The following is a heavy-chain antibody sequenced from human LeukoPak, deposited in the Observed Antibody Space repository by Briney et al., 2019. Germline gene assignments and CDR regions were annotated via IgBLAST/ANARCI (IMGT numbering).Heavy chain of an antibody. J-gene: IGHJ3*02. Sequence: PSETLSLTCTVSGGSISSYYWSWIRQPPGKGLEWIGRIYTSGSTNYNPSLKSRVTMSVDTSKNQFSLKLSSVTAADTAVYYCARDQGGATRYDAFDIWGQGTMVTVSS. CDR1: GGSISSYY. CDR3: ARDQGGATRYDAFDI. CDR2: IYTSGST. D-gene: IGHD1-26*01. V-gene: IGHV4-4*07.